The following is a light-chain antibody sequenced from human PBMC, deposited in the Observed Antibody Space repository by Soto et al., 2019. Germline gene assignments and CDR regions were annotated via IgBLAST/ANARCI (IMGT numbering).Light chain of an antibody. CDR2: KAS. CDR1: QTISSW. CDR3: QQYESHSET. Sequence: DIQMTQSPSTLSASVRDRVTITCRASQTISSWLAWFQQRPGRAPKFLIYKASSLKNGVPSRFSGSGSGTEFTLTISSLQPDDSATYYCQQYESHSETFGQGTKVDIK. V-gene: IGKV1-5*03. J-gene: IGKJ1*01.